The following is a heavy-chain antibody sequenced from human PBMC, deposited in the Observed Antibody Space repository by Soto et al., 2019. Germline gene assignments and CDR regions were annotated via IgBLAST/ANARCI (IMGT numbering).Heavy chain of an antibody. V-gene: IGHV1-69*01. J-gene: IGHJ4*02. CDR3: ARVPSDYGDYYPFDY. D-gene: IGHD4-17*01. Sequence: QVQLVQSGAEVKKPGSSVKVSCKASGGTFSSYAISWVRQAPGQGLEWMGGIIPIFGTANYAQKFQGRVTITADESTSTDYMELSSLRSEDTAVYYCARVPSDYGDYYPFDYWGQGTLVTVSS. CDR2: IIPIFGTA. CDR1: GGTFSSYA.